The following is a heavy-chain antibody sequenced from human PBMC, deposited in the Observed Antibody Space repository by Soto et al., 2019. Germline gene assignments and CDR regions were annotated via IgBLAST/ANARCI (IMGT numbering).Heavy chain of an antibody. CDR1: GFTFSSYA. CDR2: ISGSGGST. D-gene: IGHD3-22*01. J-gene: IGHJ4*02. Sequence: PGGSLRLSCAASGFTFSSYAMSWVRQAPGKGLEWVSAISGSGGSTYYADSVKGRSTISRDNSKNTLYLQMNSLRAEDTAVYYCAKVRVHDSSGYYYVGDFDYWGQGTLVTVSS. V-gene: IGHV3-23*01. CDR3: AKVRVHDSSGYYYVGDFDY.